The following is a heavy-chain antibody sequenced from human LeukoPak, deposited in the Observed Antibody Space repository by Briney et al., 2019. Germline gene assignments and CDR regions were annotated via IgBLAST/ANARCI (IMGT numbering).Heavy chain of an antibody. Sequence: GGSLRLSCAASGFTFGSYSMNWVRQAPGKGLEWVSSISSSSSYIYYADSVKGRFTISRDNAKNSLYLQMNSLRAEDTAVYYCARESPLRRPGPVDPWGQGTLVTVSS. D-gene: IGHD5/OR15-5a*01. V-gene: IGHV3-21*01. CDR3: ARESPLRRPGPVDP. J-gene: IGHJ5*02. CDR2: ISSSSSYI. CDR1: GFTFGSYS.